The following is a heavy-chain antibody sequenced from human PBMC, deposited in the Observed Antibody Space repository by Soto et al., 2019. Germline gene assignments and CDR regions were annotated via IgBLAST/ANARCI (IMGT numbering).Heavy chain of an antibody. Sequence: QVQLQEMGPGLVKPSQTLTISCTVSGDSVNSAYWSWIRQLPGKGLEWMGNIYHTGRTFYNPSLKSRVAVSIDTSKPVVPLKVRSVTAADTAVYYCAKTDAYNSSFFDSWGQGTVVTVSS. CDR1: GDSVNSAY. D-gene: IGHD6-6*01. CDR2: IYHTGRT. CDR3: AKTDAYNSSFFDS. V-gene: IGHV4-30-4*08. J-gene: IGHJ4*02.